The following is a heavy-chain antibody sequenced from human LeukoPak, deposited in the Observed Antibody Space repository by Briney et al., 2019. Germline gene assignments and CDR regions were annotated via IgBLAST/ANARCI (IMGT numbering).Heavy chain of an antibody. CDR2: ISYDGSNR. CDR3: ASNTGD. Sequence: GGSLRLSCVASGFTFSNYWMTWVRQAPGKGLEWVAVISYDGSNRYYADSVKGRFTISRDNSKSTLYLQVDSLRAEDTAVYYCASNTGDWGQGTLVTVSP. V-gene: IGHV3-30*03. D-gene: IGHD1-14*01. CDR1: GFTFSNYW. J-gene: IGHJ4*02.